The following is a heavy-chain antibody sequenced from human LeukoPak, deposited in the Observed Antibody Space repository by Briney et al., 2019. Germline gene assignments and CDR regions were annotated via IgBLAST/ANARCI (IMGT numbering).Heavy chain of an antibody. CDR3: ARAYYYDSSGYYGYYYYGMDV. CDR2: IYYSGST. CDR1: GGSITSYY. J-gene: IGHJ6*02. V-gene: IGHV4-59*01. Sequence: SETLSLTCTVSGGSITSYYWSWIRQPPGKGLEWIGYIYYSGSTNYNPSLKSRVTISVDSSRTHFSLKLSSVTAADTAVYYCARAYYYDSSGYYGYYYYGMDVWGQGTTVTVSS. D-gene: IGHD3-22*01.